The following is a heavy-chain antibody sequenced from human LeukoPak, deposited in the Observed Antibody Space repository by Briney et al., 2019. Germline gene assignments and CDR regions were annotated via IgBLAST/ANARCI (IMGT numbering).Heavy chain of an antibody. CDR1: GFTFSSYE. Sequence: PGGSLRLSCAASGFTFSSYEMNWVRQAPGKGLEWVSYISSSGSTIYYADSVKGRFTISRDNAKNSLYLQMNSLRAEDTAVYYCAREEEDGDHPGYWGQGTLVTVSS. CDR2: ISSSGSTI. D-gene: IGHD4-17*01. V-gene: IGHV3-48*03. CDR3: AREEEDGDHPGY. J-gene: IGHJ4*02.